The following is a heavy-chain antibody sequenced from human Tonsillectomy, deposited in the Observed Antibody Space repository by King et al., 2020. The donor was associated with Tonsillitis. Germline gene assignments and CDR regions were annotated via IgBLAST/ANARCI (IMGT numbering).Heavy chain of an antibody. CDR3: AKDRARQLTLDY. D-gene: IGHD1-1*01. CDR1: GFIFSNYG. CDR2: ISYDGSNK. Sequence: VQLVESGGGVVQPGRSLRLSCGASGFIFSNYGMNWVRQAPGKGLEWVAVISYDGSNKFYADSVKGRFTISRDDSKNTLYLQMNSLRVEDTAIYYCAKDRARQLTLDYWGQGTLVTVSS. V-gene: IGHV3-30*18. J-gene: IGHJ4*02.